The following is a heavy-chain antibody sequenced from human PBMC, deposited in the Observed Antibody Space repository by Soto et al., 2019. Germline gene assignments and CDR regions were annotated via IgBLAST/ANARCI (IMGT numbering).Heavy chain of an antibody. Sequence: EVQLVESGGGLVQPGGSLRLSCAASGFTFSSYAMHWVRQAPGKGLEYVSAISSNGGSTYYANSVKGRFTISRDNSKNTLYRQMGSLRAEDVAVYYCARVYSSSWYTHDYWGQGTLVSVSS. V-gene: IGHV3-64*01. D-gene: IGHD6-13*01. CDR1: GFTFSSYA. CDR2: ISSNGGST. CDR3: ARVYSSSWYTHDY. J-gene: IGHJ4*02.